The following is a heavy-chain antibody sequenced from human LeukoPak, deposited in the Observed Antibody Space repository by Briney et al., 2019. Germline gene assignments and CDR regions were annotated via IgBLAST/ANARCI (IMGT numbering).Heavy chain of an antibody. D-gene: IGHD1-14*01. CDR1: GGSFSGYY. CDR2: INHSGST. J-gene: IGHJ4*02. CDR3: ARIPGYYFDY. V-gene: IGHV4-34*01. Sequence: SETLSLTCAVYGGSFSGYYWTWIRKPPGKGLEWIGEINHSGSTNCNPSLESRVTISVDTSKNQFSLKLSSVTAADTAVYYCARIPGYYFDYWDQGTLVTVSS.